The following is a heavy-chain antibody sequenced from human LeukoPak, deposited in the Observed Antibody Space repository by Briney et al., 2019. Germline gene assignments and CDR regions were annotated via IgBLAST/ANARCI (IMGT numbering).Heavy chain of an antibody. D-gene: IGHD2-2*02. Sequence: SETLSLTCTVSGGSISSSSYYWSWIRQPPGKGLEWIGEINHSGSTNYNPSLKSRVTISVDTSKNQFSLKLSSVTAADTAVYYCARDLAYCSSTSCYRGLRFDYWGQGTLVTVSS. J-gene: IGHJ4*02. CDR2: INHSGST. CDR1: GGSISSSSYY. CDR3: ARDLAYCSSTSCYRGLRFDY. V-gene: IGHV4-39*07.